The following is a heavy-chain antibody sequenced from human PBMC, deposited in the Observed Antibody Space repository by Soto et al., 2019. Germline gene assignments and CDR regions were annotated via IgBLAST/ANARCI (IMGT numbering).Heavy chain of an antibody. CDR1: GDPFRSYY. CDR3: ARGPPFH. V-gene: IGHV4-59*12. Sequence: PWETLAPTFPVLGDPFRSYYWSWIRQPPRKGLEWIGYIHYSGSTYYNPSLKSRVTISVDRSKNQFSLKLSSVTAADTAVYYCARGPPFHWGQGTLVTVS. CDR2: IHYSGST. D-gene: IGHD3-16*01. J-gene: IGHJ4*02.